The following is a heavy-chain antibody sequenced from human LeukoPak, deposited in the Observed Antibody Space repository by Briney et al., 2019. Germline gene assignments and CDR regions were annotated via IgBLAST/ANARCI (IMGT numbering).Heavy chain of an antibody. Sequence: PSETLSLTCAVYGVSFSGYYWTWIRQPPGKGLEWIGSIYYSGSTYYNPSLKSRVTISVDTSKNQFSLKLSSVTAADTAVYYCARDRGVAYRANWFDPWGQGTLVTVSS. J-gene: IGHJ5*02. CDR2: IYYSGST. CDR3: ARDRGVAYRANWFDP. V-gene: IGHV4-34*01. D-gene: IGHD3-10*01. CDR1: GVSFSGYY.